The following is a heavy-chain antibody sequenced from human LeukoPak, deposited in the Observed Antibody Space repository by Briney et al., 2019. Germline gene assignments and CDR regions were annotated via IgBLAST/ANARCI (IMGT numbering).Heavy chain of an antibody. J-gene: IGHJ5*02. Sequence: SETLSPTCTVSGGSISSYYWSWIRQPPGKGLEWIGYIYYSGSTNYNPSLKSRVTISVDTSKNQFSLKLSSVTAADTAVYYCARGYCSGGSCYFLSTWFDPWGQGTLVTVSS. CDR2: IYYSGST. D-gene: IGHD2-15*01. V-gene: IGHV4-59*01. CDR3: ARGYCSGGSCYFLSTWFDP. CDR1: GGSISSYY.